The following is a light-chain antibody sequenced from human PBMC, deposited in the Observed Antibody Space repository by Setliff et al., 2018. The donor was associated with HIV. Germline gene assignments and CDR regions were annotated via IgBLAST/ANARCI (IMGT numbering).Light chain of an antibody. J-gene: IGLJ3*02. V-gene: IGLV6-57*01. CDR3: QSYDSSNWV. CDR1: SGSIASNY. Sequence: NFMLTQPHSVSESPGKTVTISCTRSSGSIASNYVQGYQQRPGSSPTTVMYEDNQRPSGVPDRFSGSIDSSSNSASLTISGLKTEDEADYYCQSYDSSNWVFGGGTKVTV. CDR2: EDN.